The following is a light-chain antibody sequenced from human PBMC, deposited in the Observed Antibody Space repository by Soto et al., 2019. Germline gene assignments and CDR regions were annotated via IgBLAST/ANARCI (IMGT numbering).Light chain of an antibody. J-gene: IGLJ1*01. V-gene: IGLV2-14*01. CDR2: EVS. CDR1: SSDVGGYNF. Sequence: QSALTQPASVSGSPGQSITISCTGTSSDVGGYNFVSWYQQLPGKAPKFIIYEVSYRPSGVSNRFSGSKSGSTASLTISGLQAEDEADYYCSSYTSSRTLYVFGTGTKVTVL. CDR3: SSYTSSRTLYV.